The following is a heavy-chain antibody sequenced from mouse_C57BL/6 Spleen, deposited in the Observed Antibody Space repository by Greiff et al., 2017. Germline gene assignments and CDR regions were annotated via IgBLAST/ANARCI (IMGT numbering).Heavy chain of an antibody. J-gene: IGHJ2*01. Sequence: QVQLKESGAELAKPGASVKLSCKASGYTFTSYWVHWVKQRPGQGLEWIGYINASSGYTKYNQKFKDKATLTADKSSSTAYMQRSSLTYEDSAVYYCARGREMYYDWGQGTTLTVSS. D-gene: IGHD1-1*02. V-gene: IGHV1-7*01. CDR2: INASSGYT. CDR3: ARGREMYYD. CDR1: GYTFTSYW.